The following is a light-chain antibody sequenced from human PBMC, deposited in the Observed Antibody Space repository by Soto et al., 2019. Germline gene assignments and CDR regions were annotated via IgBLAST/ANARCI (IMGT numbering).Light chain of an antibody. CDR2: GAS. CDR3: QQYGTSPRT. V-gene: IGKV3-20*01. Sequence: EIVLTQSPATLSLSPGERATLSCRASQSVSSYLAWYHQKPGQAPRLLIYGASSRATGIPDRFSGSGSGTDFTLTISRLEPEDFAVYYCQQYGTSPRTFGQGTKVDI. J-gene: IGKJ1*01. CDR1: QSVSSY.